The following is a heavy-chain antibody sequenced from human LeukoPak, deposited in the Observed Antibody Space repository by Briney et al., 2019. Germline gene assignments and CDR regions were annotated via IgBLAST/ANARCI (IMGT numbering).Heavy chain of an antibody. CDR1: GYTFTGYY. CDR2: INPNSGGT. D-gene: IGHD1-26*01. CDR3: ATSRVGSPPEPFDY. Sequence: ASVKVSCKASGYTFTGYYMHWVRQAPGQGLEWMGWINPNSGGTNYAQKFQGRVTMTRDTSISTAYMELSRLRSDDTAVYYCATSRVGSPPEPFDYWGQGTLVTVSS. V-gene: IGHV1-2*02. J-gene: IGHJ4*02.